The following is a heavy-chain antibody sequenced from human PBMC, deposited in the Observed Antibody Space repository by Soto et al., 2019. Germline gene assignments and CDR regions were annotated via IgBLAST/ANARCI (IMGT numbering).Heavy chain of an antibody. J-gene: IGHJ6*03. CDR3: ARTGELYYYYYMDV. Sequence: QLQLQESGPGLVKPSETLSLTCTVSGGSISSSSYYWGWIRQPPGKGLEWIGSIYYSGSPYYNPSLKSRVTTSVDTSNTQFSLKLSSVTAADTAVYYCARTGELYYYYYMDVWGKGTTVTVSS. V-gene: IGHV4-39*01. CDR1: GGSISSSSYY. D-gene: IGHD1-26*01. CDR2: IYYSGSP.